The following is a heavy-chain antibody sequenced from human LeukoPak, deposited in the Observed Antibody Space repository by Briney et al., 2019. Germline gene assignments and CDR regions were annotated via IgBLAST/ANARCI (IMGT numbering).Heavy chain of an antibody. CDR2: IYYSGST. V-gene: IGHV4-59*01. J-gene: IGHJ3*02. D-gene: IGHD5-24*01. CDR3: AGRLWRRDGYNLSAFDI. Sequence: SETLSLTCTVSGGSISSYYWNWIRQPPAKGLERIGYIYYSGSTNYNPSLKSRVTISVDTSKNQFSLKLSSVTAADTAVYYCAGRLWRRDGYNLSAFDIWGQGTMVTVSS. CDR1: GGSISSYY.